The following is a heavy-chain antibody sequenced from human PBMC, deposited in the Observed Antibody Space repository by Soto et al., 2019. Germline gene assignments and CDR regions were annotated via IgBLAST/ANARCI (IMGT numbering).Heavy chain of an antibody. V-gene: IGHV1-46*01. CDR2: INPSGGST. Sequence: ASVKVSCKASGYTFTSYYMHWVRQAPGQGLEWMGIINPSGGSTSYAQKFQGRVTMTRDTSTSTVYMELSSLRSEDTAVYYCAREGVAPYYYYGMDVWGQGTRVTVSS. CDR3: AREGVAPYYYYGMDV. D-gene: IGHD5-12*01. CDR1: GYTFTSYY. J-gene: IGHJ6*02.